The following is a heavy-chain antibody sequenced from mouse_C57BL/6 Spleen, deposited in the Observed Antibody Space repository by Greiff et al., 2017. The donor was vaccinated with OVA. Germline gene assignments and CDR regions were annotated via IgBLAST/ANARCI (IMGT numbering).Heavy chain of an antibody. CDR3: ARDTGTGAWFAY. CDR1: GFTFSSYA. Sequence: EVQVVESGGGLVKPGGSLKLSCAASGFTFSSYAMSWVRQTPEKRLEWVATISDGGSYTYYPDNVKGRFTISRDNAKNNLYLQMSHLKSEDTAMYYCARDTGTGAWFAYWGQGTLVTVSA. D-gene: IGHD4-1*01. V-gene: IGHV5-4*01. J-gene: IGHJ3*01. CDR2: ISDGGSYT.